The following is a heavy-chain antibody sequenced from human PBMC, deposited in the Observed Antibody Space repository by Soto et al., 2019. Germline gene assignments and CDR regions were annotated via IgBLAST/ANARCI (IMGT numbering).Heavy chain of an antibody. CDR1: VGSSSRGTYY. V-gene: IGHV4-39*01. D-gene: IGHD3-9*01. Sequence: AETLSLTCTVPVGSSSRGTYYWSWIRQPPVKGLEWIGSVHYSGSSYDNLSLKSRVTISVDTSKNQFSLRLRFVTAADTAVYYCAGQNYDILAGSVDWFDPWGQGTLVTVSS. J-gene: IGHJ5*02. CDR2: VHYSGSS. CDR3: AGQNYDILAGSVDWFDP.